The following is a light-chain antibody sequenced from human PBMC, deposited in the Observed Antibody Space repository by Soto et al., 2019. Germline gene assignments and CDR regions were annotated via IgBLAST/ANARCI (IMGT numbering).Light chain of an antibody. CDR3: QRYRSALLT. Sequence: DIQMTQSPSSLSASVGDRVTMTCRASQDIRNYVAWYQQKPGEVPKLLIYAASTLQSGVPARFSGGGFGTDFTLTISSLRPEDVATYYCQRYRSALLTFGPGTKVDLK. CDR1: QDIRNY. V-gene: IGKV1-27*01. CDR2: AAS. J-gene: IGKJ3*01.